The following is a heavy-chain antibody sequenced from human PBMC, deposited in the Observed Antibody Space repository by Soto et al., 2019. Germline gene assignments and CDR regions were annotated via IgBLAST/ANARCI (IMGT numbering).Heavy chain of an antibody. D-gene: IGHD3-22*01. V-gene: IGHV3-30*18. CDR3: AKDASPYYYDSSGYSDEGDY. J-gene: IGHJ4*02. CDR2: ISYDGSNK. Sequence: PGGSLRLSCAASGFTFSSYGMHWVRQAPGKGLEWVAVISYDGSNKYYADSVKGRFTISRDNSKNTLYLQMNSLRAEDTAVYYCAKDASPYYYDSSGYSDEGDYWGQGTLVTVSS. CDR1: GFTFSSYG.